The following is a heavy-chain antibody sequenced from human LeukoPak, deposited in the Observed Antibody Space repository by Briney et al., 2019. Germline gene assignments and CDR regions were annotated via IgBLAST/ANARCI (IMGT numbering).Heavy chain of an antibody. J-gene: IGHJ5*02. Sequence: GGSLRPSCAASGFTFSNAWMSWVRQAPGKGLEWVGRIKSKTDGGTTDYAAPGKGRVTISRDGSKNTLYLPMNSLKTEKTAVYSCTTNANIVATTPPDSNSDHWGQGTLVTVSS. V-gene: IGHV3-15*01. CDR2: IKSKTDGGTT. CDR1: GFTFSNAW. D-gene: IGHD5-12*01. CDR3: TTNANIVATTPPDSNSDH.